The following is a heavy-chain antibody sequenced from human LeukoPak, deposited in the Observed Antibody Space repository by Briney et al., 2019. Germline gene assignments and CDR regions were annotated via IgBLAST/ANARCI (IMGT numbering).Heavy chain of an antibody. CDR1: GGTFSSYA. Sequence: SVKVSCKASGGTFSSYAISWVRQAPGQGLEWMGRITPIFGTANYAQKFQGRVTITTDESTSTAYMELSSLRSEDTAVYYCATHPRNYYYYYMDVWGKGTTVTVSS. D-gene: IGHD7-27*01. J-gene: IGHJ6*03. CDR3: ATHPRNYYYYYMDV. CDR2: ITPIFGTA. V-gene: IGHV1-69*05.